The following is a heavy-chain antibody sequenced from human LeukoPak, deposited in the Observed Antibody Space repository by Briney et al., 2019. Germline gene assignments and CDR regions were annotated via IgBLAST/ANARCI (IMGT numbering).Heavy chain of an antibody. CDR3: AKARSGSIYLGDY. V-gene: IGHV3-30*18. J-gene: IGHJ4*02. D-gene: IGHD1-26*01. CDR1: GFTFSSYG. Sequence: PGRSLRLSCAASGFTFSSYGMHWVRQAPGKGLEWVAVISYDGSNKYYADSVKGRFTISRDNSKNTLYLQMNSLRAEDTAVYYCAKARSGSIYLGDYWGQGTLVTDSS. CDR2: ISYDGSNK.